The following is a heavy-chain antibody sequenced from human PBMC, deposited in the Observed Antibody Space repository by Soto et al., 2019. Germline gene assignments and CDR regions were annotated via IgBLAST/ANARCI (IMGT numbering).Heavy chain of an antibody. Sequence: ASVKVFCKASGFTLFTSAVQWVRQDCGERLEWIGWIVVGSGNTNYAQKFQERVTITRDMPTNTAYMELISLRSEATALYYCAADQYCGGVRYFEYWGQEIMLTVSS. CDR1: GFTLFTSA. V-gene: IGHV1-58*01. J-gene: IGHJ4*02. D-gene: IGHD2-21*01. CDR3: AADQYCGGVRYFEY. CDR2: IVVGSGNT.